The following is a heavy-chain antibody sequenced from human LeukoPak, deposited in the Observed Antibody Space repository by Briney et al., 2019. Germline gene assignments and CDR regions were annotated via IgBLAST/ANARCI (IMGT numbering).Heavy chain of an antibody. CDR3: ARGTTHRDLDY. D-gene: IGHD1-1*01. CDR1: GYSISSGYY. V-gene: IGHV4-30-4*08. J-gene: IGHJ4*02. CDR2: IYYSGST. Sequence: SETLSLTCTVSGYSISSGYYWSWIRPPPGKGLEWIGYIYYSGSTYYNPSLKSRVTISVDTSKNQFSLKLSSVTAADTAVYYCARGTTHRDLDYWGQGTLVTVSS.